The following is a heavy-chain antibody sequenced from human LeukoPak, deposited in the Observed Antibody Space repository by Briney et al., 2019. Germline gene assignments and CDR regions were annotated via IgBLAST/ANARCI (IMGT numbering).Heavy chain of an antibody. CDR1: GFTFSSYA. CDR3: ARDSEQWLVWGYYFDY. CDR2: ISYDGSNK. J-gene: IGHJ4*02. V-gene: IGHV3-30-3*01. D-gene: IGHD6-19*01. Sequence: PGGSLRLSCAASGFTFSSYAMHWVGQAPGKGLEGVAVISYDGSNKYYADSVKGRFTISRDNSKNTLYLQMNSLRAEDTAVYYCARDSEQWLVWGYYFDYWGQGTLVTVSS.